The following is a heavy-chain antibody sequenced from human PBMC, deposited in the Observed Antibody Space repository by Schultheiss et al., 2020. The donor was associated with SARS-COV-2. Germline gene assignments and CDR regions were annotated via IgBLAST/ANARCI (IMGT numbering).Heavy chain of an antibody. Sequence: GGSLRLSCAASGFTFSSYSMNWVRQAPGKGLEWVSAISGSGGSTYYADSVKGRFTISRDNSKNSLYLQMNSLRAADTAVYYCARLYRYGMDVWGQGTTVTVSS. CDR2: ISGSGGST. V-gene: IGHV3-23*01. D-gene: IGHD3-16*02. CDR3: ARLYRYGMDV. CDR1: GFTFSSYS. J-gene: IGHJ6*02.